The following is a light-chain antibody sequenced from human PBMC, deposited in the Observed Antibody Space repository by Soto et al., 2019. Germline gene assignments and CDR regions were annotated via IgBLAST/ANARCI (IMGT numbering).Light chain of an antibody. J-gene: IGLJ3*02. V-gene: IGLV1-47*01. Sequence: QSVLTQSPSASGTPGQRVTISCSGSRSNIGRNFAYWYQHVPGTAPRLLIQRNNERPSGVPDRFSGSKSGTSVSLAISGLRSDDEATSYCAAWDDTLDAQVFGGGTKVTVL. CDR3: AAWDDTLDAQV. CDR2: RNN. CDR1: RSNIGRNF.